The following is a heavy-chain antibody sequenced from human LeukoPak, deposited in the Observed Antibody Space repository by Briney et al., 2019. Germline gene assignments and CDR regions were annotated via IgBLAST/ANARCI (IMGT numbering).Heavy chain of an antibody. D-gene: IGHD4-17*01. Sequence: SVKVSCKASGGTFGSYAISWVRQAPGQGLEWMGGIIPIFGTANYAQKFQGRVTITTDESTSTAYMELSSLRSEDTAVYYCARDDPYGDYGFGFDPWGQGTLVTVSS. V-gene: IGHV1-69*05. CDR1: GGTFGSYA. CDR2: IIPIFGTA. J-gene: IGHJ5*02. CDR3: ARDDPYGDYGFGFDP.